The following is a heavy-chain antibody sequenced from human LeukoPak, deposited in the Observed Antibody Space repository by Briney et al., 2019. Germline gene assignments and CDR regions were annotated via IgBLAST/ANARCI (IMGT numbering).Heavy chain of an antibody. CDR3: ASVHFDFPYSSSWYTGNWFDP. CDR2: IKQDGSEK. J-gene: IGHJ5*02. CDR1: GFTFSSYW. Sequence: PGGSLRLSCAASGFTFSSYWMSWVRQAPGKGLEWVANIKQDGSEKYYVDSVKGRFTISRDNAKNSLYLQMNSLRAEDTAVYYCASVHFDFPYSSSWYTGNWFDPWGQGTLVTVSS. V-gene: IGHV3-7*01. D-gene: IGHD6-13*01.